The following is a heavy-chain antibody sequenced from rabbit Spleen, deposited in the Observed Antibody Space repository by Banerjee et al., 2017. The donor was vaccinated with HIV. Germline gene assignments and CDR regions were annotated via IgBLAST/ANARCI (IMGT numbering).Heavy chain of an antibody. D-gene: IGHD2-1*01. Sequence: QEQLVESGGGLVQPGGSLKLSCKASGFDFSAYGMTWVRQAPGKGLEWIGYIDPLFGSIYYASWVNGRFSISRENTQNTVYLKLNSLTAADTATYFCVRDRADIGGDYGPYYFDCWGPGTLVTVS. CDR2: IDPLFGSI. V-gene: IGHV1S47*01. CDR1: GFDFSAYG. CDR3: VRDRADIGGDYGPYYFDC. J-gene: IGHJ4*01.